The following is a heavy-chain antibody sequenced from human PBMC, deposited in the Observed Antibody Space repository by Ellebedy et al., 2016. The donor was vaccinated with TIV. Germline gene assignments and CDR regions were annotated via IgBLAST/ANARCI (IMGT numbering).Heavy chain of an antibody. CDR3: AGGYSSGWTDY. D-gene: IGHD6-19*01. Sequence: MPGGSLRLSCTVSGGSISSYYWSWIRQPAGKGLEWIGRIYTSGSTNYNPPLQSRVTMSVDTSKNQFSLKLSSVTAADTAVYYCAGGYSSGWTDYWGQGTLVTVSS. V-gene: IGHV4-4*07. CDR1: GGSISSYY. CDR2: IYTSGST. J-gene: IGHJ4*02.